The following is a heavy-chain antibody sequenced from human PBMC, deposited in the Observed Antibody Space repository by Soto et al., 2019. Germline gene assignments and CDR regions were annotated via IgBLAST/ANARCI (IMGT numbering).Heavy chain of an antibody. V-gene: IGHV4-34*01. CDR2: INHSGST. D-gene: IGHD3-3*01. CDR1: GGSFSGYY. CDR3: ARRKITIFGVVIPTFDY. J-gene: IGHJ4*02. Sequence: SETLSLTCAVYGGSFSGYYWSWIRQPPGKGLEWIGEINHSGSTNYNPSLKSRVTISVDTSKNQFSLKLSSVTAADTAVYNCARRKITIFGVVIPTFDYWGQGTLVTVSS.